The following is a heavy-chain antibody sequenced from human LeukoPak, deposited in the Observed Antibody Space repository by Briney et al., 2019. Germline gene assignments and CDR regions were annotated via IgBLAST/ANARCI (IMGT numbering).Heavy chain of an antibody. D-gene: IGHD6-13*01. CDR1: GFTFSSYA. J-gene: IGHJ4*02. V-gene: IGHV3-23*01. CDR3: AKGISSSWYSLGFDY. Sequence: PGGSLRLSCAASGFTFSSYAMSWVRQAPGKGLGWVSAISGSGGSTYYADSVKGRFTISRDNSKNTLYLQMNSLRAEDTAVYYCAKGISSSWYSLGFDYWGQGTLVTVSS. CDR2: ISGSGGST.